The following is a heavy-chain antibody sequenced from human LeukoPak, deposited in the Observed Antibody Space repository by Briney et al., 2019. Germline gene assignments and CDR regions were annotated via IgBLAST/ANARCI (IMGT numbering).Heavy chain of an antibody. CDR1: GFTFSSYS. CDR3: ARSVLPRAGYYYGMDV. D-gene: IGHD2-15*01. J-gene: IGHJ6*02. V-gene: IGHV3-48*01. CDR2: ISSSSSTI. Sequence: PGGSLRLSCAASGFTFSSYSMNWVRQAPGKGLEWVSYISSSSSTIYYADSVKGRFTISRDNAKNSLYLQMNSLRAEDTAVYYCARSVLPRAGYYYGMDVWGQGTTVTVSS.